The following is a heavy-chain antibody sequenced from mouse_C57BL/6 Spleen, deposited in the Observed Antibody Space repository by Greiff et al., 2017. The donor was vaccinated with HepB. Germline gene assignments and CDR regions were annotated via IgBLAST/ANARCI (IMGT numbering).Heavy chain of an antibody. CDR1: GYTFTSYW. J-gene: IGHJ1*03. Sequence: QVQLQQPGAELVMPGASVKLSCKASGYTFTSYWMHWVKQRPGQGLEWIGEIDPSDSYTNYNQKFKGKSTLTVDKSSSTAYMQLNSLTSEDSAVYYCALYGNWYFDVWGTGTTVTVSS. V-gene: IGHV1-69*01. CDR2: IDPSDSYT. CDR3: ALYGNWYFDV. D-gene: IGHD2-1*01.